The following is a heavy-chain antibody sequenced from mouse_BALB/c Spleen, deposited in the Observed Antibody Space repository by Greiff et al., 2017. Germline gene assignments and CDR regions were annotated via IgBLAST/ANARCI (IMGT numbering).Heavy chain of an antibody. CDR1: GYSITSGYY. CDR2: ISYDGSN. Sequence: EVQRVESGPGLVKPSQSLSLTCSVTGYSITSGYYWNWIRQFPGNKLEWMGYISYDGSNNYNPSLKNRISITRDTSKNQFFLKLNSVTTEDTATYYCATLMDYWGQGTSVTVSS. CDR3: ATLMDY. V-gene: IGHV3-6*02. J-gene: IGHJ4*01.